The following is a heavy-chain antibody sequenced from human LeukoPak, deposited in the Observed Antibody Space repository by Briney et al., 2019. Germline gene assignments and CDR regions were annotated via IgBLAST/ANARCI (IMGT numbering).Heavy chain of an antibody. D-gene: IGHD2-2*01. CDR3: ARGGTIVVVPAAMPVGDAFDI. J-gene: IGHJ3*02. CDR1: GFTFSNNW. V-gene: IGHV3-74*01. CDR2: INSDGSTT. Sequence: GGSLRLSCAASGFTFSNNWMHWVRQAPGKGLVWVSRINSDGSTTTYADSVKGRFTISRDNAKNTLYLQMNSLRAEDTAVYYCARGGTIVVVPAAMPVGDAFDIWGQGTMVTVSS.